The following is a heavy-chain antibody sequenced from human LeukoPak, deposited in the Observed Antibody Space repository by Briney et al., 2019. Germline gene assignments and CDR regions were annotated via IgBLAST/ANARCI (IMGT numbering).Heavy chain of an antibody. Sequence: GGSLRLSCAASGFIFSREWMHWVHQAPGRGLVWVSRVNTDGSSTVYADSVKGRFTISRDNAKNSLYLQMNSLRAEDTALYYCAKSSRSLRNYYYYYGMDVWGQGTTVTVSS. D-gene: IGHD5-12*01. V-gene: IGHV3-74*03. CDR2: VNTDGSST. J-gene: IGHJ6*02. CDR3: AKSSRSLRNYYYYYGMDV. CDR1: GFIFSREW.